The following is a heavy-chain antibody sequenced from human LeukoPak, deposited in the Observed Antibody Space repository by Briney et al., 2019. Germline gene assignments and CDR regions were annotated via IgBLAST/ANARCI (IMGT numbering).Heavy chain of an antibody. Sequence: PGGSLRLSCTGSGFTFGDYAMSWVRQAPEKGLEWVGFIRSKAYGGTTEYAASVKGRFTISRDDSKSIAYLQMNSLKTEDTAVYYCTGYDSSGYYYVYWGQGTLVTVSS. D-gene: IGHD3-22*01. CDR1: GFTFGDYA. CDR2: IRSKAYGGTT. CDR3: TGYDSSGYYYVY. J-gene: IGHJ4*02. V-gene: IGHV3-49*04.